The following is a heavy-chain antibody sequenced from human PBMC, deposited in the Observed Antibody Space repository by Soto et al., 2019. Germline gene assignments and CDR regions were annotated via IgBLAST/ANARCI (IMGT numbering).Heavy chain of an antibody. D-gene: IGHD3-22*01. CDR3: ARDHYYYDSSYYYYGMDV. J-gene: IGHJ6*02. CDR1: VGTFSSYA. CDR2: IIPIFGTA. V-gene: IGHV1-69*01. Sequence: QVQLVQSGAEVKKPGSSVTVSCKASVGTFSSYAISWVRQAPGQGLEWMGGIIPIFGTANYAQKFQDRVTITADESTSTAYMEMSSLRSEDTAVYYCARDHYYYDSSYYYYGMDVWCQGTTVTVSS.